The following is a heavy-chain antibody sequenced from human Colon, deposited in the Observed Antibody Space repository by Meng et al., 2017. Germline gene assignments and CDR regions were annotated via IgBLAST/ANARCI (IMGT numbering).Heavy chain of an antibody. J-gene: IGHJ3*02. D-gene: IGHD5-24*01. CDR1: GFTFSDYY. CDR3: ARALGRWLQLVGLVGPNDAFDI. V-gene: IGHV3-11*01. Sequence: GESLKISCAASGFTFSDYYMSWIRQAPGKGLEWVSYISSSVSTIYYADSVKGRFTIYRDNAKNSLYLQMNSLSAEDTAVYYCARALGRWLQLVGLVGPNDAFDIWGQGTMVTVSS. CDR2: ISSSVSTI.